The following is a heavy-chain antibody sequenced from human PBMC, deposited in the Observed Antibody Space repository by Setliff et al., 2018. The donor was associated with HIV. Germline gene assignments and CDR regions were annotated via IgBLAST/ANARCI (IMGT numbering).Heavy chain of an antibody. CDR2: IIPMFGTA. D-gene: IGHD2-15*01. Sequence: ASVKVSCKASGGTFSTYVISWVRQAPGQGPEWMGGIIPMFGTANYAQTFQGSVTITADESTNTACMELSSLRSDDTAVYFWARSLRYRSGGDCYSDWVHDPFDIWGQGTMVTVSS. J-gene: IGHJ3*02. CDR3: ARSLRYRSGGDCYSDWVHDPFDI. V-gene: IGHV1-69*13. CDR1: GGTFSTYV.